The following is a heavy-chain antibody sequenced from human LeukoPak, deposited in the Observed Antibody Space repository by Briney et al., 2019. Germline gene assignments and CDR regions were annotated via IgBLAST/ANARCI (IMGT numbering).Heavy chain of an antibody. CDR3: ARPSDSSGYYDFDY. Sequence: ASVKVSCKASGYTFTGYYMHWVRQAPGQGLEWMGRINPNSSGTNYAQKFQGRVTMTRDTSISTAYMELSRLRSDDTAVYYCARPSDSSGYYDFDYWGQGTLVTVSS. J-gene: IGHJ4*02. V-gene: IGHV1-2*06. CDR2: INPNSSGT. CDR1: GYTFTGYY. D-gene: IGHD3-22*01.